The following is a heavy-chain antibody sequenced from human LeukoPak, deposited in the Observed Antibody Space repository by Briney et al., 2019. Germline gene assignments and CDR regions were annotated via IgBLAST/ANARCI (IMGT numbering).Heavy chain of an antibody. D-gene: IGHD3-3*01. CDR2: IYYSGST. J-gene: IGHJ4*02. V-gene: IGHV4-59*11. CDR1: GGSISSHY. CDR3: ARDNGYYDFWSGSDGGYFDY. Sequence: ASETLSLTCTVSGGSISSHYWSWIRQPPGKGLEWIGYIYYSGSTNYNPSLKSRVTISVDTSKNQFSLKLSSVTAADTAVYYCARDNGYYDFWSGSDGGYFDYWGQGTLVTVSS.